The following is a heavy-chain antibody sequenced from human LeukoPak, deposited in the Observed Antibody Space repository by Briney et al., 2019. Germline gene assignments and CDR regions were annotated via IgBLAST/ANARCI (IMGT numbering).Heavy chain of an antibody. Sequence: PGGSLRLSCAASGFTFSSYDMSWVRQAPGSGLEWVSGITGSGGSTYNADSVKGRFTISRDNSKTTLYLQMNSLRAEDTAVYYCAKGNWGERLDWYFDLWGRGTLVTVSS. J-gene: IGHJ2*01. CDR1: GFTFSSYD. D-gene: IGHD1-26*01. CDR3: AKGNWGERLDWYFDL. V-gene: IGHV3-23*01. CDR2: ITGSGGST.